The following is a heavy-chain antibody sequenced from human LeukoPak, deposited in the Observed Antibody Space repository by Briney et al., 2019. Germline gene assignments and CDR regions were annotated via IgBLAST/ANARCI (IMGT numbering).Heavy chain of an antibody. CDR2: ISYDGSNK. CDR1: GITFSSYG. V-gene: IGHV3-30*18. Sequence: GRSLRLSCAASGITFSSYGMHWVRQAPGKGLEWVAVISYDGSNKYYADSVKGRFTISRDNSKNTLYLQMNSLRAEDTAVYYCAKDALPDYWGQGTLVTVSS. J-gene: IGHJ4*02. CDR3: AKDALPDY.